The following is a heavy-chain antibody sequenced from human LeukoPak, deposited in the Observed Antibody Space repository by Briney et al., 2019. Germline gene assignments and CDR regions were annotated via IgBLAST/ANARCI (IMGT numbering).Heavy chain of an antibody. V-gene: IGHV3-21*01. CDR3: ARDSTIAADNWFDP. D-gene: IGHD6-13*01. CDR1: GFTFSSYS. Sequence: GGSLRLSCAASGFTFSSYSMNWVRQAPGKGLEWVSSISSSSSYIYYADSVKGRFTISRDNAKNSLYLQMNSLRAEDTAVYYCARDSTIAADNWFDPWSRGTLVTVSS. J-gene: IGHJ5*02. CDR2: ISSSSSYI.